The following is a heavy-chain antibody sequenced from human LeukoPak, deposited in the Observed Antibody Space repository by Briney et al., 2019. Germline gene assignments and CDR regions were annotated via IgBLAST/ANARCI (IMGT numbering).Heavy chain of an antibody. CDR2: IYYSGST. J-gene: IGHJ5*02. V-gene: IGHV4-59*01. CDR1: GASISSYY. Sequence: SETLSLTCTVSGASISSYYWSCIRQPPGKGLEWIGYIYYSGSTNYNPSLKSRVTISVDTSKNQFSLKLTSVTAADTAVYYCARDRDGNNWFDPWGQGTLVTVSS. CDR3: ARDRDGNNWFDP. D-gene: IGHD5-24*01.